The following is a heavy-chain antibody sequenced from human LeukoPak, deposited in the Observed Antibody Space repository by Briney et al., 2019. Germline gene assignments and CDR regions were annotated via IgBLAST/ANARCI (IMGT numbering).Heavy chain of an antibody. CDR2: IWHDGSAE. CDR3: AKDHRGGWSGYFDS. D-gene: IGHD6-19*01. CDR1: GFTFNSHG. J-gene: IGHJ4*02. Sequence: PGRSLRLSCAASGFTFNSHGMYWVRQAPGKGLEWVAVIWHDGSAEFYGDSVRGLFRISRDDSKNTLYLQMDSLRVEDTALYYCAKDHRGGWSGYFDSWGQGTLVTVSS. V-gene: IGHV3-33*06.